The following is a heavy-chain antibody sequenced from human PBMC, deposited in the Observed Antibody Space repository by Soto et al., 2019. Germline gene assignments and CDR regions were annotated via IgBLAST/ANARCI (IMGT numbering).Heavy chain of an antibody. Sequence: SETLSLTCTGSGGSISSEGYYWSWFRQLPGKGLEWIGDIYYSGTTYHNPSLRSRLTISGDASKNQFSLKLNSVTAADTAVYYCARDTGTYPYYFDYWGQGTLVTVSS. D-gene: IGHD1-26*01. CDR1: GGSISSEGYY. V-gene: IGHV4-31*03. J-gene: IGHJ4*02. CDR2: IYYSGTT. CDR3: ARDTGTYPYYFDY.